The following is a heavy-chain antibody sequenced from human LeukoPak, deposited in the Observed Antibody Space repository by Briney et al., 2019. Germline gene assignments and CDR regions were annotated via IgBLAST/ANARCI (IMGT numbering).Heavy chain of an antibody. CDR1: GGTFSSYA. Sequence: GASVKVSCKASGGTFSSYAISWVRQAPGQGLEWMGGIIPIFGTANYAQKFQGRVTITADESTSTAYMELSSLRSEDTAVYYCAKGRYSSSSRDDAFDIWGQGTMVTVSS. CDR2: IIPIFGTA. D-gene: IGHD6-6*01. CDR3: AKGRYSSSSRDDAFDI. J-gene: IGHJ3*02. V-gene: IGHV1-69*13.